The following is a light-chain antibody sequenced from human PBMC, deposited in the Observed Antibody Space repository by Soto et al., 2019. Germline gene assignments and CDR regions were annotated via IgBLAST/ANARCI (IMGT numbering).Light chain of an antibody. V-gene: IGKV3-20*01. J-gene: IGKJ1*01. CDR3: QQYGSSPWT. CDR2: GAS. CDR1: QSVSSSY. Sequence: SPGALSLSRKERATLSCRASQSVSSSYLAWYQQKPGQAPRLLIYGASSRATGIPDRFSGSGSGTDFTLTISRLEPEDFAVYYCQQYGSSPWTFGQGTKVDIK.